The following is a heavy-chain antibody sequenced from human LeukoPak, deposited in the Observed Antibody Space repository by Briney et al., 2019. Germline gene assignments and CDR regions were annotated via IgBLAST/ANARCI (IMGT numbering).Heavy chain of an antibody. V-gene: IGHV1-46*01. CDR3: AREARGNSVYVFDY. Sequence: ASVKVSSKASGYTFTTYYMHWVRQAPGQGLDWMGFINPSGGSTRYAQNFQGRVTMTRDTSTSTICMELSSLRSEDTAVYYCAREARGNSVYVFDYWGQGTLVTVSS. CDR1: GYTFTTYY. J-gene: IGHJ4*02. D-gene: IGHD5/OR15-5a*01. CDR2: INPSGGST.